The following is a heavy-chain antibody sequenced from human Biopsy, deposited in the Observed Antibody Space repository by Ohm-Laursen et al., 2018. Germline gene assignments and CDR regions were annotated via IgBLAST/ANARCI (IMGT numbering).Heavy chain of an antibody. V-gene: IGHV3-33*06. CDR3: AKDLRNNNWGVEN. CDR2: IWYDGKNK. J-gene: IGHJ4*02. Sequence: SLRLSCSASGVTFTRYGWHWVRQAPGKGLEWVAVIWYDGKNKYYADSVRGRFTISRDNAKNALYLQMNNLRAEDTAVFYCAKDLRNNNWGVENWGQGTLVTVSS. CDR1: GVTFTRYG. D-gene: IGHD7-27*01.